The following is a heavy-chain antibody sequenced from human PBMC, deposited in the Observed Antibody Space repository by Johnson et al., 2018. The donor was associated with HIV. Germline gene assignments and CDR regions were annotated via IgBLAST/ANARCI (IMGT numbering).Heavy chain of an antibody. Sequence: QEQLVESGGGVVQPGRSLRLSCAASGFTFSSYAMHWVRQAPGKGLEWVAVISYDGSNKYYADSVKGRFTISRDNSKNTLYLQMTSLRAEDTALYYCARVVVVIAIGGTDAFDIWGQGTMVTVSS. J-gene: IGHJ3*02. V-gene: IGHV3-30*04. CDR2: ISYDGSNK. D-gene: IGHD2-21*01. CDR3: ARVVVVIAIGGTDAFDI. CDR1: GFTFSSYA.